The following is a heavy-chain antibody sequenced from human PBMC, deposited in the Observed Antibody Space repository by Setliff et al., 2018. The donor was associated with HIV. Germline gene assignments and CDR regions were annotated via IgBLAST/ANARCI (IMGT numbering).Heavy chain of an antibody. CDR1: GYTFIDYF. Sequence: GASVKVSCKASGYTFIDYFMHWVRQAPGQGLEWMGWISPNNGGTNYAQKFQGRVAMTRDTSISTAYMELSRLTSDDTALYYCARETVGGYYFDYWGHGALVTVSS. D-gene: IGHD4-17*01. J-gene: IGHJ4*01. CDR2: ISPNNGGT. V-gene: IGHV1-2*02. CDR3: ARETVGGYYFDY.